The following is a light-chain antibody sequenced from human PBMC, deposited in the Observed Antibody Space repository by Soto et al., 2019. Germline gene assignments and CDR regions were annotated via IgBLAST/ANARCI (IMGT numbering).Light chain of an antibody. V-gene: IGKV3-11*01. CDR1: QSVDNY. CDR2: DTF. J-gene: IGKJ5*01. CDR3: QQRCAWPIT. Sequence: EIVLTQSPATLSLSPRERATLSCRASQSVDNYLDWYQQKPWQAPRLDNYDTFNRATGIPARFSGSGSETVFTLTISNLEPEDFAVYSCQQRCAWPITFGQGTRLEIK.